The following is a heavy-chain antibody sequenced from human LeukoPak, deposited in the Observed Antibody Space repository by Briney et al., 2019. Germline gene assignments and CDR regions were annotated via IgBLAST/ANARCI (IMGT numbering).Heavy chain of an antibody. CDR3: ARACPGFWSGYCNVDY. V-gene: IGHV1-8*03. Sequence: ASVKVSCKASGYTFTSYDINWVRQATGQGLEWMGWMNPNSGNTGYAQKFLGRVTITRNTSISTAYTELSSLRSEDTAVYYCARACPGFWSGYCNVDYWGQGTLVTVSS. D-gene: IGHD3-3*01. CDR1: GYTFTSYD. J-gene: IGHJ4*02. CDR2: MNPNSGNT.